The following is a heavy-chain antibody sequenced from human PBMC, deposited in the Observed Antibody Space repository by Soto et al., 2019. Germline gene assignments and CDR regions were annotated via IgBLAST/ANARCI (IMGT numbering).Heavy chain of an antibody. CDR1: GFTFTRYS. J-gene: IGHJ4*02. CDR3: AREDCPLCSSGLKDY. V-gene: IGHV3-74*01. CDR2: INSDGSST. Sequence: GGSLRLSCAASGFTFTRYSMHWVRQAPGKGLVWVSRINSDGSSTTYADSVKGRFTISRDNAKNTLYLQMDSLRVEDTAVYYCAREDCPLCSSGLKDYWGQGTLVTVSS. D-gene: IGHD3-22*01.